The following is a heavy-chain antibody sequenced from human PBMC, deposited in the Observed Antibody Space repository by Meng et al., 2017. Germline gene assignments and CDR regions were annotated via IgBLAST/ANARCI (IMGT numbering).Heavy chain of an antibody. CDR3: ARVPTYYYDSSGYYLFDY. CDR1: GGSFSGYY. V-gene: IGHV4-34*01. CDR2: INHSGST. D-gene: IGHD3-22*01. Sequence: QPWGAGRLKPSETLSLTCAVYGGSFSGYYWSWIRQPPGKGLEWIGEINHSGSTNYNPSLKSRVTISVDTSKNQFSLKLSSVTAADTAVYYCARVPTYYYDSSGYYLFDYWGQGTLVTVSS. J-gene: IGHJ4*02.